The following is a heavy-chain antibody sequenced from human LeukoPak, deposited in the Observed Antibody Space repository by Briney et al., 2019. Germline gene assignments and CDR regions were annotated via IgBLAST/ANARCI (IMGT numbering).Heavy chain of an antibody. Sequence: ASVKVSCKASGYTFTSYYMHWVRQAPGLGLEWMGIINPSGGSTSYAQKFQGRVTITADKSTSTAYMELSSLRSEDTAVYYCAIRASGTGGYYYYGMDVWGQGTTVTVSS. D-gene: IGHD6-13*01. CDR2: INPSGGST. J-gene: IGHJ6*02. CDR1: GYTFTSYY. CDR3: AIRASGTGGYYYYGMDV. V-gene: IGHV1-46*01.